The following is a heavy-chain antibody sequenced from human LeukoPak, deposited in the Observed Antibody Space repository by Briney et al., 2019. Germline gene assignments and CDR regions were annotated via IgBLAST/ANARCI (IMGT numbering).Heavy chain of an antibody. J-gene: IGHJ5*02. D-gene: IGHD4-11*01. CDR1: GGSFSGYY. CDR2: INHSGST. Sequence: SSETLSLTCAVYGGSFSGYYWSWIRQPPGKGLEWIGEINHSGSTNYNPSLKSRVTISVDTSKNQFPLKLSSVTAADTAVYYCARRAVTTLWFDPWGQGTLVTVSS. CDR3: ARRAVTTLWFDP. V-gene: IGHV4-34*01.